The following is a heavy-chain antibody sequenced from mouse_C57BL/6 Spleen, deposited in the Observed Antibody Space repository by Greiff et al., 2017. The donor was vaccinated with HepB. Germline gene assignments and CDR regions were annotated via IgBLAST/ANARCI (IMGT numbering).Heavy chain of an antibody. D-gene: IGHD1-1*01. CDR2: IDPETGGT. CDR3: TRITTDY. J-gene: IGHJ2*01. V-gene: IGHV1-15*01. CDR1: GYTFTDYE. Sequence: QVQLQQSGADLVRPGASVTLSCKASGYTFTDYEMHWVKQTPVHGLEWIGAIDPETGGTAYNQKFKGKAILTADKSSSTAYMELRSLTSEDSAVYYCTRITTDYWGQGTTLTVSS.